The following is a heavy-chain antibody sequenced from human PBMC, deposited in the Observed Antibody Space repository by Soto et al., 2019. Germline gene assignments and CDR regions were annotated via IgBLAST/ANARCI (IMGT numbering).Heavy chain of an antibody. CDR3: ARDGVGGRITGPDGY. J-gene: IGHJ4*02. V-gene: IGHV1-46*01. CDR2: INPSGGRT. D-gene: IGHD1-20*01. Sequence: ASVKVSCKASGYTFTGYYMQWVRQAPGQGLEWMGIINPSGGRTTYAQKFQGRVTMTSNTSTSTVYMELSSLRYDDTAVYYCARDGVGGRITGPDGYWGQGTLVTVSS. CDR1: GYTFTGYY.